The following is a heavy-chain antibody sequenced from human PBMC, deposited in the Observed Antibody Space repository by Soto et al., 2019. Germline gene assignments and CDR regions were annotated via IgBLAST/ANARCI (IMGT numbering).Heavy chain of an antibody. CDR3: ARDRGRSCIGGICPFAH. CDR2: ISTYDGNT. CDR1: GYSFTIYC. D-gene: IGHD2-15*01. V-gene: IGHV1-18*01. J-gene: IGHJ4*02. Sequence: ASVNVSFKASGYSFTIYCITWVRQAPGQWLELMGWISTYDGNTNYAQNFKGRVSMARETSTSTVYMELRSLRSDDTAVYFCARDRGRSCIGGICPFAHRGQRTLVTVSS.